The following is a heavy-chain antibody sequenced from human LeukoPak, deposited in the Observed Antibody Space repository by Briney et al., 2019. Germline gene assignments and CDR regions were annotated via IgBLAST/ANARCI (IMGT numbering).Heavy chain of an antibody. J-gene: IGHJ4*02. Sequence: PGGSLRLSCAASGFTFSSYGMHWVRQAPGKGLEWVAVISYDGSNKYYADSVKGRFTISRDNSKNTLYLQMNSLRAEDTAVYYCAKEGEPHIVVVGHLDYWGQGTLVTVSS. CDR3: AKEGEPHIVVVGHLDY. D-gene: IGHD2-21*01. V-gene: IGHV3-30*18. CDR1: GFTFSSYG. CDR2: ISYDGSNK.